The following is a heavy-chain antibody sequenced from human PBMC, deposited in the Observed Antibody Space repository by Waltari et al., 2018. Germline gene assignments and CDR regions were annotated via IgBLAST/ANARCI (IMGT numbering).Heavy chain of an antibody. CDR3: ARDPDYGGNSGWFDP. J-gene: IGHJ5*02. CDR1: GDSVSSNSAA. V-gene: IGHV6-1*01. CDR2: TYYRAKWYN. D-gene: IGHD4-17*01. Sequence: QVQLQQSGPGLVKPSQNLSLTCAISGDSVSSNSAAWNWIRQSTSRGLEWLGRTYYRAKWYNAYAVSLKSRITTNPDTSKNQFSLQLNSVTPEDTAVYYCARDPDYGGNSGWFDPWGQGTLVTVSS.